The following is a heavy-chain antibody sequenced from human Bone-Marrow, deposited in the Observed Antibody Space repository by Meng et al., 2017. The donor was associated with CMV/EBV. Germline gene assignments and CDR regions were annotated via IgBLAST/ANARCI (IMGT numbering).Heavy chain of an antibody. CDR1: GGTFSSYA. Sequence: SVKVSCKASGGTFSSYAISWVRQAPGQGLEWMGGIIPIFGTANYAQKFQGRVTITTDESTSTAYMELSSLRSEDTAVYYCARGRGSSGYFDPWGQGTLVTGSS. CDR3: ARGRGSSGYFDP. CDR2: IIPIFGTA. V-gene: IGHV1-69*05. J-gene: IGHJ5*02. D-gene: IGHD3-22*01.